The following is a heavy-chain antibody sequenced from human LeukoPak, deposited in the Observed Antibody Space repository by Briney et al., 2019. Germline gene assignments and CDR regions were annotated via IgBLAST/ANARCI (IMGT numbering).Heavy chain of an antibody. V-gene: IGHV3-48*03. D-gene: IGHD3-9*01. Sequence: GGPLRLSCAASGFTFSSYEMNWVRQAPGKGLEWISYISNSDNTRTYADSVKGRFTISRDNSKNTLYLQMNSLRAEDTAVYYCARDNYDILTGYYKPDYYYGMDVWGQGTTVTVSS. CDR2: ISNSDNTR. J-gene: IGHJ6*02. CDR3: ARDNYDILTGYYKPDYYYGMDV. CDR1: GFTFSSYE.